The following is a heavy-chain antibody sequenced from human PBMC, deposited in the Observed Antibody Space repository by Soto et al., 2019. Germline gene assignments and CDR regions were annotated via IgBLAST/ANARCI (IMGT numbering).Heavy chain of an antibody. CDR3: ARVSLRSGSYPFDY. CDR2: IYYSGST. Sequence: SDTLSRTCTVSGGSISSGDYYWSWIRQPPGKGLEWIGYIYYSGSTYYNTSLKSRVIISVDTSTNQFSLKLSSVTAADTAVYYCARVSLRSGSYPFDYSGQGTLVTVSS. CDR1: GGSISSGDYY. J-gene: IGHJ4*02. D-gene: IGHD1-26*01. V-gene: IGHV4-30-4*02.